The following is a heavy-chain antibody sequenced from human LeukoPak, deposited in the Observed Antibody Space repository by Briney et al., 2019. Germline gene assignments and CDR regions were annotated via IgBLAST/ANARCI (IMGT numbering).Heavy chain of an antibody. J-gene: IGHJ6*02. CDR2: ISYSRST. Sequence: SETLSLTCTVSGGSISNYYWSWLRQPPGKGLEWIGYISYSRSTKYNPPLQSRVTMSVDTSKNQFSLKLTSVTAADTAVYYCARETGTSNMDVWGQGTTVSVSS. CDR1: GGSISNYY. V-gene: IGHV4-59*12. D-gene: IGHD1-7*01. CDR3: ARETGTSNMDV.